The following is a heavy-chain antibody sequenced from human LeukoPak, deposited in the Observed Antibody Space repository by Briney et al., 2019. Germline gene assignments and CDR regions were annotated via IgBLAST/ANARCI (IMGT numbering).Heavy chain of an antibody. V-gene: IGHV3-33*06. D-gene: IGHD6-19*01. CDR2: VWHDGINK. CDR1: GFTFSNYG. Sequence: GGSLRLSCAASGFTFSNYGIHWVRQAPGKGLEWVAVVWHDGINKYYGDSVKGRFTISRDNSKNTVSLQMNSLRAEDTAVYYCTKDRGQWSLDVWGKGTTVIVSS. CDR3: TKDRGQWSLDV. J-gene: IGHJ6*04.